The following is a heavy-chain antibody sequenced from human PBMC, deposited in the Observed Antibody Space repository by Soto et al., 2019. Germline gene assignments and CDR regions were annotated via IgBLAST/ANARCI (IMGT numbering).Heavy chain of an antibody. CDR1: GFTFSSYS. V-gene: IGHV3-21*01. CDR3: ARGVPTSSSWSPGGY. J-gene: IGHJ4*02. Sequence: GGSLRLSCAASGFTFSSYSMNWVRQAPGKGLEWVSSISSSSSYIYYADSVKGRFTISRDNAKNSLYLQMHSLRAEDTAVYYCARGVPTSSSWSPGGYWGQGTLVTVSS. CDR2: ISSSSSYI. D-gene: IGHD6-13*01.